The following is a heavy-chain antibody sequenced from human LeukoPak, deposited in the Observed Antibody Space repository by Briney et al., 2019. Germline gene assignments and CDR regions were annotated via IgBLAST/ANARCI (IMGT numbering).Heavy chain of an antibody. J-gene: IGHJ6*02. CDR1: GFTFSSYW. CDR3: LSAAHLNYYGSGSYYYGMDV. CDR2: IKQDGSEK. V-gene: IGHV3-7*01. Sequence: GGSLRLSCAASGFTFSSYWMSWVRQAPGKGLEWVANIKQDGSEKYYVDSVKGRFTISRDNAKNSLYLQMNSLRAEDTAVYYCLSAAHLNYYGSGSYYYGMDVWGQGTTVTVSS. D-gene: IGHD3-10*01.